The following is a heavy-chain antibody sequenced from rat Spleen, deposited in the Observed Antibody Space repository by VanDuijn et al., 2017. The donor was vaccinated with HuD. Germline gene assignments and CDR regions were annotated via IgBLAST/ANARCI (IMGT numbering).Heavy chain of an antibody. Sequence: EVQLVESGGGLVQPGRSLKLSCAASGFTFSDYGMAWVRQTPTKGLEWVASISTGGGATYYRDSVKGRFTVSRDNAKNTLYLQLDSLRSEDTATYYCVRQDTSGYSNWFAYWGQGTLVTVSS. CDR3: VRQDTSGYSNWFAY. V-gene: IGHV5S13*01. CDR1: GFTFSDYG. J-gene: IGHJ3*01. CDR2: ISTGGGAT. D-gene: IGHD4-3*01.